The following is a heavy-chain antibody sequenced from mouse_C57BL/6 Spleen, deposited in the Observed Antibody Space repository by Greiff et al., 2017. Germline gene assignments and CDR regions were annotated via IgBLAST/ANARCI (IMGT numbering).Heavy chain of an antibody. J-gene: IGHJ1*03. CDR2: IYPRDGST. CDR3: ADYYGSSYWYFDV. V-gene: IGHV1-85*01. CDR1: GYTFTSYD. D-gene: IGHD1-1*01. Sequence: VKLMESGPELVKPGASVKLSCKASGYTFTSYDINWVKQRPGQGLEWIGWIYPRDGSTKYNEKFKGKATLTVDTSSSTAYMELHSLTSDDSAVYFCADYYGSSYWYFDVWGTGTTVTVSS.